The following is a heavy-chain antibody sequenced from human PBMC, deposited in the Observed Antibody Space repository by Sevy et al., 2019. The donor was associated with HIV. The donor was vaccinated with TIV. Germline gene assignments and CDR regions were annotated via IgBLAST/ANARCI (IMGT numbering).Heavy chain of an antibody. CDR2: INPNSGGT. D-gene: IGHD6-19*01. CDR3: ARPKSSGWYPSSFDY. J-gene: IGHJ4*02. V-gene: IGHV1-2*02. CDR1: GYTFTGYY. Sequence: ASVKVSCKASGYTFTGYYMHWVRQAPGQGLEWMGWINPNSGGTNYAQKFQGRVTMTRDTSISTAYMELSRLRSDDTAVHYCARPKSSGWYPSSFDYWGQGTLVTVSS.